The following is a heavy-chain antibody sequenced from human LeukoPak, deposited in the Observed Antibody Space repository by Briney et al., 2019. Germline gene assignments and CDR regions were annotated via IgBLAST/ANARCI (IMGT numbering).Heavy chain of an antibody. CDR2: IYTSGST. CDR3: ARVTTVTYYFDY. D-gene: IGHD4-17*01. V-gene: IGHV4-61*02. J-gene: IGHJ4*02. CDR1: GGSISSGSYY. Sequence: SETLSLTCTVSGGSISSGSYYWSWIRQPAGKGLEWIGRIYTSGSTNYNPSLKRRVTISVDTSKNQFSLKLSSVTAADTAVYYCARVTTVTYYFDYWGQGTLVTVSS.